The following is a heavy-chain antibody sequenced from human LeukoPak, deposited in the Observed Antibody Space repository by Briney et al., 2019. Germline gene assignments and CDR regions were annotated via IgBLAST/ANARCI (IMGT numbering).Heavy chain of an antibody. CDR3: ARTNGYSGYVSYDY. CDR2: INSGSSTI. J-gene: IGHJ4*02. Sequence: PGGSLRLSCTASGFTLSTYIMNWVRKAPGKGLEGVSYINSGSSTIYYADSVKGRFTISRDNAKNSLYLQMNSLRAEDTAVYYCARTNGYSGYVSYDYWGQGTLVTVSS. V-gene: IGHV3-48*01. CDR1: GFTLSTYI. D-gene: IGHD5-12*01.